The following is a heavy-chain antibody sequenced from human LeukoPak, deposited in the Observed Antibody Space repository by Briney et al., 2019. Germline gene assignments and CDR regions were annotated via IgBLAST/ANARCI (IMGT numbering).Heavy chain of an antibody. CDR2: IIPILGIA. V-gene: IGHV1-69*04. J-gene: IGHJ4*02. D-gene: IGHD2-15*01. CDR3: ARDLCSGGSCYLNDY. CDR1: GGTFGSYA. Sequence: SVKVSCKASGGTFGSYAISWVRQAPGQGLEWMGRIIPILGIANYAQKFQGRVTITADKSTSTAYMELSSLRSEDTAVYYCARDLCSGGSCYLNDYWGQGTLVTVSS.